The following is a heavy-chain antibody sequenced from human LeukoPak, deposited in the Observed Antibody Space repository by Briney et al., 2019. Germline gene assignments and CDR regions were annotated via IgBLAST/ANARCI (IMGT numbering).Heavy chain of an antibody. D-gene: IGHD3-10*01. J-gene: IGHJ5*02. CDR3: ARDSPRYYYGSGSYYTNWFDP. CDR2: ISAYNGNT. CDR1: GYTFTSYG. Sequence: GASVTVSFKASGYTFTSYGISWVRQAPGQGLEWMGWISAYNGNTNYAQKLQGRVTMTTDTSTSTAYMELRSLRSDDTAVYYCARDSPRYYYGSGSYYTNWFDPWGQGTLVTVSS. V-gene: IGHV1-18*01.